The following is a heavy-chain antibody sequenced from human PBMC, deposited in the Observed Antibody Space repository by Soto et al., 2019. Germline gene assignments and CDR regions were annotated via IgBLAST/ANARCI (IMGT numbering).Heavy chain of an antibody. CDR3: ATTEVVLRYFDWFSTFDY. D-gene: IGHD3-9*01. J-gene: IGHJ4*02. Sequence: SETLSLTCTVSGGSISSYYWSWIRQPPGKGLEWIGYIYYSGSTNYNPSLKSRVTISVDTSKNQFSLKLSSVTAADTAVYYCATTEVVLRYFDWFSTFDYWGQGTLVTVSS. CDR1: GGSISSYY. CDR2: IYYSGST. V-gene: IGHV4-59*08.